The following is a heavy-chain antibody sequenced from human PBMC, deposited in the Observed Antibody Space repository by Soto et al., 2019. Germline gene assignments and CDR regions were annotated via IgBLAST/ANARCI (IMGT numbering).Heavy chain of an antibody. V-gene: IGHV3-48*03. D-gene: IGHD2-8*01. CDR2: ISSSGSTI. CDR1: GFTFSSYE. CDR3: ARVGCTNGVCPYYYYYGMDV. J-gene: IGHJ6*02. Sequence: EVQLVESGGGLVQPGGSLRLSCAASGFTFSSYEMNWVRQAPGKGLEWVSYISSSGSTIYYADSVKGRFTISRDNAKNSLYLQMNSLRAEDKAVYYCARVGCTNGVCPYYYYYGMDVWGQGTTVTVSS.